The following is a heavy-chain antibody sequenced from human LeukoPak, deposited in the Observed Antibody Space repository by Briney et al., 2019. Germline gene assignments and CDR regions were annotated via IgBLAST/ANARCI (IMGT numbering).Heavy chain of an antibody. V-gene: IGHV3-48*02. Sequence: GGSLRLSCAASGFTFSSHSMNWVRQAPGKGLEWVSYISSSSSMIYYADSVRGRFTISRDNAKNSLYLQMKSLRDEDTAIYYCARDHGDLPARVPYFDYWGQGTLVTVSS. CDR1: GFTFSSHS. CDR3: ARDHGDLPARVPYFDY. CDR2: ISSSSSMI. J-gene: IGHJ4*02. D-gene: IGHD4-17*01.